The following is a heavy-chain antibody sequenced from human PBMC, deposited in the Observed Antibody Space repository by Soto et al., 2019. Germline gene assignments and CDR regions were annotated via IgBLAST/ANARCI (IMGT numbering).Heavy chain of an antibody. CDR3: ARPTKEDIVVVVAALDY. V-gene: IGHV3-33*01. J-gene: IGHJ4*02. D-gene: IGHD2-15*01. CDR1: GFTFSSYG. Sequence: GGSLRLSCAASGFTFSSYGMHWVRQAPGKGLEWVAVIWYDGSNKYYADSVKGRFTISRDNSKNTLYLQMNSLRAEDTAVYYCARPTKEDIVVVVAALDYWGQGTLVTVSS. CDR2: IWYDGSNK.